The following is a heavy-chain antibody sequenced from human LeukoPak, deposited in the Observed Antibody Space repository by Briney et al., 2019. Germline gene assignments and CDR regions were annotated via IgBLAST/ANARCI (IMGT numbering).Heavy chain of an antibody. D-gene: IGHD3-3*01. V-gene: IGHV4-34*01. J-gene: IGHJ4*02. CDR2: INHSGST. CDR1: GGSFSGYY. Sequence: SETLSLTCAVYGGSFSGYYWSWIRQPPGKGLEWIGEINHSGSTNYNPSLKSRVTISVDTSKNQFSLKLSSVTAADTAVYYCARGSYDFWSGYYSSGPFYYWGQGTLVTVSS. CDR3: ARGSYDFWSGYYSSGPFYY.